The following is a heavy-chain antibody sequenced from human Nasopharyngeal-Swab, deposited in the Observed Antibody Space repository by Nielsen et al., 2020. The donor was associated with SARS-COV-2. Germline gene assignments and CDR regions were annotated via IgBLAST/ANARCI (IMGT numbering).Heavy chain of an antibody. D-gene: IGHD6-13*01. CDR1: GGSVSSGSYY. CDR2: IYYSGST. CDR3: ARVGAAAGRGENYYYYYGMDV. J-gene: IGHJ6*02. Sequence: SETLSLTCTVSGGSVSSGSYYWSWIRQPPGKGLEWIGYIYYSGSTNYNPPLKSRVTISVDTSKNQFSLKLSSVTAADTAVYYCARVGAAAGRGENYYYYYGMDVWGQGTTVTVSS. V-gene: IGHV4-61*01.